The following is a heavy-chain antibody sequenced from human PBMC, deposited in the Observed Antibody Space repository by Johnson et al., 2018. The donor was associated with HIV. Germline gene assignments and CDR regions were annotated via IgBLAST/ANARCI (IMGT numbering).Heavy chain of an antibody. D-gene: IGHD2-15*01. CDR3: ARGRKDIEAADGLDNDAFDL. J-gene: IGHJ3*01. Sequence: MQLVESGGGVVQPGGSLRLSCADSGFTFDDYGMSWVRQAPGKGLEWVSGINWNGTNTGYADSVKGRFTISRDISKNTVYLQMDSLRPDDTALYYCARGRKDIEAADGLDNDAFDLWGQGTLVTVSS. CDR2: INWNGTNT. V-gene: IGHV3-20*04. CDR1: GFTFDDYG.